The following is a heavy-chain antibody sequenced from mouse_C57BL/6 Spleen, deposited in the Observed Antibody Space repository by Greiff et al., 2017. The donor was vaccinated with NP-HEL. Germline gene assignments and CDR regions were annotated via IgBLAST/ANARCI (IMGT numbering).Heavy chain of an antibody. Sequence: EVQLQQSGPELVKPGASVKISCKASGYTFTDYYMNWVKQSHGKSLEWIGDINPNNGGTSYNQKFKGKATLTVDKSSSTAYMELRSLTSEDSAVYYCAREETGQATWFAYWGQGTLVTVSA. CDR1: GYTFTDYY. CDR2: INPNNGGT. V-gene: IGHV1-26*01. D-gene: IGHD3-2*02. CDR3: AREETGQATWFAY. J-gene: IGHJ3*01.